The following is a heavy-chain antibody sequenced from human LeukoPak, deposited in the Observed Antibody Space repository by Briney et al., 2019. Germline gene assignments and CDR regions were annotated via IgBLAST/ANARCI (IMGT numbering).Heavy chain of an antibody. V-gene: IGHV3-9*01. J-gene: IGHJ4*02. CDR1: GCTFDDYA. Sequence: GGSLRLSCAASGCTFDDYAMHWVRQPPGKGLEWVSGISWNSGSIGYADSVKGRFTISRDNSKNTLFLQINSLRDEDTAVYYCARETVGLDYWGQGTLVTVSS. CDR3: ARETVGLDY. CDR2: ISWNSGSI. D-gene: IGHD4-23*01.